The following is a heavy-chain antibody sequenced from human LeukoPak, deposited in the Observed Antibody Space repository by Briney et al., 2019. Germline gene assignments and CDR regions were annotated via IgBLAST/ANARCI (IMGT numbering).Heavy chain of an antibody. D-gene: IGHD6-13*01. CDR3: ARDRGRVTLYSSYYYGMDV. CDR2: INEDAKKK. CDR1: GFTFNKYW. V-gene: IGHV3-7*01. Sequence: GGSLRLSCGASGFTFNKYWMTWVRQAPGKGLEWVANINEDAKKKNYVDSVKGRFTISRDNTDNSLYLQMNSLRVEDTAVYYCARDRGRVTLYSSYYYGMDVWGQGTTVTVSS. J-gene: IGHJ6*02.